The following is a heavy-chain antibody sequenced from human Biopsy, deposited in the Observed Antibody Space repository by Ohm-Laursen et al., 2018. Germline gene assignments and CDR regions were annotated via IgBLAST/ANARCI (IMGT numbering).Heavy chain of an antibody. J-gene: IGHJ6*02. CDR2: ILFSGDT. V-gene: IGHV4-4*07. CDR1: DKSINKYY. D-gene: IGHD3-22*01. CDR3: VRGVDYYDPYHYYALDV. Sequence: SETLSLTCTVTDKSINKYYWSWLRQPAGRGLEYIGRILFSGDTNPDYNPSLKSRVTMSVDTSKNQSSLRLSSVTAADTAVYYCVRGVDYYDPYHYYALDVWGQGTTVTVSS.